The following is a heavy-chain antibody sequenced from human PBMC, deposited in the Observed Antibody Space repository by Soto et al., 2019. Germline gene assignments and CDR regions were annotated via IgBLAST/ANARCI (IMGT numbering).Heavy chain of an antibody. V-gene: IGHV3-23*01. CDR3: AIRLGKDGVVTGYYMTDACEF. Sequence: EVQLLESGGGLVQPGGSLRLSCAASGFTFSSYAMSWVRQAPGKGLEWVSAISGSGGSTYYADSVKGRFTISRDNSKNTRYRRMNSLGGEDTAVYYCAIRLGKDGVVTGYYMTDACEFLGQGTMVTVSS. CDR1: GFTFSSYA. CDR2: ISGSGGST. J-gene: IGHJ3*01. D-gene: IGHD3-9*01.